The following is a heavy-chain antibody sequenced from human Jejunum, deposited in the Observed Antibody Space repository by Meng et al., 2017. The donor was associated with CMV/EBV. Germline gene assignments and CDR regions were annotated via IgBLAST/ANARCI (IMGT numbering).Heavy chain of an antibody. D-gene: IGHD6-19*01. Sequence: SGLNFSNAWMIWVRQGPGKGLGWVGRSKSKKDGETTDYVATVKGRFTISRDDSENTVFLQMNSLKTEDTAVYYCTKGHPSSGWVFDLWGRGTLVTVSS. CDR1: GLNFSNAW. CDR3: TKGHPSSGWVFDL. V-gene: IGHV3-15*01. CDR2: SKSKKDGETT. J-gene: IGHJ2*01.